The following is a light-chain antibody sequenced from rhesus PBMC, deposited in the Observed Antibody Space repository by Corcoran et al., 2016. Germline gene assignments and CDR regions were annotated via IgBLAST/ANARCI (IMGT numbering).Light chain of an antibody. J-gene: IGKJ2*01. CDR3: LQYYNSPYN. CDR2: YES. CDR1: QGINLY. V-gene: IGKV1-66*01. Sequence: DIQMTQSPSSLSASVGDTVTITCRASQGINLYLSWYQQKSGRAPKSLIFYESDLETGVPSRFDGRGSGREYPLTIRSLQPEDVATYYCLQYYNSPYNFGQGTKVEIK.